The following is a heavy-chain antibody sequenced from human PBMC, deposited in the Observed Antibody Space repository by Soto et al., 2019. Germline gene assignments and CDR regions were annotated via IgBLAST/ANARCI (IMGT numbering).Heavy chain of an antibody. CDR3: ARLLSYHYGMDV. CDR2: ISSSSSYI. J-gene: IGHJ6*02. D-gene: IGHD3-16*02. CDR1: GFTFSSYS. Sequence: GGSLRLSCAASGFTFSSYSMNWVRQAPGKGLEWVSSISSSSSYIYYADSVKGRFTISRDNAKNSLYLQMNSLRAEDMAVYYCARLLSYHYGMDVWGQGTTVTVSS. V-gene: IGHV3-21*01.